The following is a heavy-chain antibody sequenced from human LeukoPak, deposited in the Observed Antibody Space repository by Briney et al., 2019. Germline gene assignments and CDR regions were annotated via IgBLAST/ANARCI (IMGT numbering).Heavy chain of an antibody. V-gene: IGHV1-46*01. J-gene: IGHJ4*02. D-gene: IGHD3-3*01. CDR1: GYTFTSYY. Sequence: ASVTVSCKASGYTFTSYYMHWVRQAPGQGLEWMGIINPSGVSTSYAQKFQGRVTMTRDTSTSTVYMELSSLRSEDTAVYYCAIRFLEWLLPDYWGQGTLVTVSS. CDR3: AIRFLEWLLPDY. CDR2: INPSGVST.